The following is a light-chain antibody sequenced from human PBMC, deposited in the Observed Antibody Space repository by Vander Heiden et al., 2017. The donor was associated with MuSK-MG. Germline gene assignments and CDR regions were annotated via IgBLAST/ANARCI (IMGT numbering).Light chain of an antibody. V-gene: IGKV4-1*01. CDR2: WAS. Sequence: IVMTQSPDSLAVSLVQRATINCKSSQSVLYSSNNKNYLAWYQQKPGQPPKLLFYWASTRAPGVPDRFSGSGSGTDFTLTISSLQAEDVAVYYCQQYYATPYTFGQGTKLEIK. CDR3: QQYYATPYT. CDR1: QSVLYSSNNKNY. J-gene: IGKJ2*01.